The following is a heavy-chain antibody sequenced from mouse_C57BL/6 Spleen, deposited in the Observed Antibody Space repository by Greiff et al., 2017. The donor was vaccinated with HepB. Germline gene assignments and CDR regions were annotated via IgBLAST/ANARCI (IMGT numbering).Heavy chain of an antibody. D-gene: IGHD1-1*01. CDR3: SRGAYYGSSYHYFDY. Sequence: QVQLQQSGAELARPGASVKMSCKASGYTFTSYTMHWVKQRPGQGLEWIGYINPSSGYTKYNQKFKDKATLTADKSSSTAYMQLSSLTAEDSAVYYCSRGAYYGSSYHYFDYWGQGTTLTVSS. CDR2: INPSSGYT. CDR1: GYTFTSYT. V-gene: IGHV1-4*01. J-gene: IGHJ2*01.